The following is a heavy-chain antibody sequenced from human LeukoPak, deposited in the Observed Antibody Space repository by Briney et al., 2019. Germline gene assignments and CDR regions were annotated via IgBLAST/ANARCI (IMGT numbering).Heavy chain of an antibody. V-gene: IGHV3-7*01. Sequence: GGSLRLSCAASGFTFSSYWMTWVRQALGKGLEWVANIKQNGNEKNYVDSVEGRFTISRDNAKNSLYLQMNSLRAEDTAVYYCARELRTFDYWGQGTLVTVSS. CDR1: GFTFSSYW. D-gene: IGHD3-16*01. CDR3: ARELRTFDY. CDR2: IKQNGNEK. J-gene: IGHJ4*02.